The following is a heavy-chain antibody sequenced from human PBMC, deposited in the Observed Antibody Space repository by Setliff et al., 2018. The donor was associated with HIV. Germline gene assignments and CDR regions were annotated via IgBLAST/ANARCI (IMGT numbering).Heavy chain of an antibody. CDR3: ARDFYYYDSSAPHPQTYYFDF. D-gene: IGHD3-22*01. J-gene: IGHJ4*02. Sequence: ASVKVSCKASGYTFTNYFIHWVRQAPGQGLEWMEIVNPSDGSTSNSQKFQGRVTMTRDTSTSTVYMEVNSLRSEDTAVYYCARDFYYYDSSAPHPQTYYFDFWGQGTLVTVSS. CDR1: GYTFTNYF. V-gene: IGHV1-46*01. CDR2: VNPSDGST.